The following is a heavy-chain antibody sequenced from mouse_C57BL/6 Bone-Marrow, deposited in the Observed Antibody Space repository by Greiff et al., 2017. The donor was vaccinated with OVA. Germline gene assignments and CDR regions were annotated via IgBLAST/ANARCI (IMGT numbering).Heavy chain of an antibody. J-gene: IGHJ2*01. V-gene: IGHV14-4*01. CDR1: GFNIKDDY. Sequence: EVKLMESGAELVRPGASVKLSCTASGFNIKDDYMHWVKQRPEQGLEWIGWIDPENGDTEYASKFQGKATITADTSSNTAYLQLSSLTSEDTAVYYCTTGITTVVAFNYFDYWGQGTTLTVSS. D-gene: IGHD1-1*01. CDR2: IDPENGDT. CDR3: TTGITTVVAFNYFDY.